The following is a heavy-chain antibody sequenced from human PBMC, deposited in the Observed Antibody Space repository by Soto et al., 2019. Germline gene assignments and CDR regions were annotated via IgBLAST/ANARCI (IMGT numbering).Heavy chain of an antibody. Sequence: EEQLVESGGGSVQPGGSLRLSCVASGFSFKSFEMNWVRQAPGRGLEWVSYIGNLGQTLYYADSVKGRFTVSRDNAKKSLYLQMSNLRADDTAIYYCASLPQGYYDRSGRLVDYWGHGTLVTVSS. CDR2: IGNLGQTL. J-gene: IGHJ4*01. V-gene: IGHV3-48*03. D-gene: IGHD3-22*01. CDR3: ASLPQGYYDRSGRLVDY. CDR1: GFSFKSFE.